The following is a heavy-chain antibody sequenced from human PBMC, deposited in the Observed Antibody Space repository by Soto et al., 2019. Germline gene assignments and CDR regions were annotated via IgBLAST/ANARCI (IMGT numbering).Heavy chain of an antibody. V-gene: IGHV4-59*01. Sequence: PSETLSLTCTVSGGSISSYYWSWIRQPPGKGLEWIGYIYYSGSTNYNPSLKSRVTISVDTSKNQFSLKLSSVTAADTAAYYCARHGRAYSSSPSYWGQGTLVTVSS. D-gene: IGHD6-6*01. CDR3: ARHGRAYSSSPSY. CDR2: IYYSGST. CDR1: GGSISSYY. J-gene: IGHJ4*02.